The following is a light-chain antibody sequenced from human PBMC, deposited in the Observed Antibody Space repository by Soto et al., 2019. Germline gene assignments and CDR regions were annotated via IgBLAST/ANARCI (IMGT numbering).Light chain of an antibody. V-gene: IGKV2D-29*01. CDR3: MQSVQLLLYS. J-gene: IGKJ2*03. Sequence: EIWRTQPPLSLSFTLGQRPSFSCKASQSPLHGDGKTYWSWYLQKPGQAPQLLIFEVSNRFSGVPERFSGSGSGTDFTLEISRVEAEDVGIYYCMQSVQLLLYSFGQGTRLEIK. CDR2: EVS. CDR1: QSPLHGDGKTY.